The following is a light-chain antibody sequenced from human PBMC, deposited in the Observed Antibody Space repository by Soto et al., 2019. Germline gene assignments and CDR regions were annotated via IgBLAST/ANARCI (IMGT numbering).Light chain of an antibody. CDR3: ASWDNSLNGLV. V-gene: IGLV2-14*01. Sequence: QSALTQPASVSGSPGQSITISCTGTSSDIGGGYDSVSWYQQHPGKAPKLMIYEVSNRPSGVSNRFSGSKSGNTASLTISGLQAEDEADYYCASWDNSLNGLVFGGGTKLTVL. J-gene: IGLJ3*02. CDR1: SSDIGGGYDS. CDR2: EVS.